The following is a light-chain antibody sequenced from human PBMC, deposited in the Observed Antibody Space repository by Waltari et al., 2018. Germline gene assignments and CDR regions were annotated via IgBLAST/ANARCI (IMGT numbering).Light chain of an antibody. CDR2: RDY. V-gene: IGLV6-57*03. CDR3: HSYDATTQV. CDR1: SGGIALSH. Sequence: NFMLTQPHSVSAAPGKTVTIPCPRSSGGIALSHVQRYLQRSGSAPTTLIYRDYRRPSWVPDRFSGYIAISSNSASLTIARLEPEDEADYYCHSYDATTQVFGGGTKLTVL. J-gene: IGLJ3*02.